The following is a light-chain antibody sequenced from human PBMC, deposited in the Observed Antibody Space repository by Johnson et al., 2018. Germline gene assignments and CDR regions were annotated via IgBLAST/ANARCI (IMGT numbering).Light chain of an antibody. Sequence: QSVLTQPPSVSAAPGQKVTISCSGSSSNIGNNYLSWYQQLPGTAPKLLIYENNKRPSGIPDRFSGSKSGTSATLGITGLQTGDEADYYCGTWDSSLSAGNVFGTGTNVTVL. J-gene: IGLJ1*01. CDR1: SSNIGNNY. CDR3: GTWDSSLSAGNV. CDR2: ENN. V-gene: IGLV1-51*02.